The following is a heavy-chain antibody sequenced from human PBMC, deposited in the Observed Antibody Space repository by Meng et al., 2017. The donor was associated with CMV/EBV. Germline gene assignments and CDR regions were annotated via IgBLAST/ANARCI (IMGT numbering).Heavy chain of an antibody. Sequence: GGSLRLSCAASGFTFSSYSMNWVRRAPGKGLEWVSSIRSSSSYIYYADSVKGRFTISGDNAKNSLYLQMNSLRAEDTAVYYCARALRPIDGAPYGMDVWGQGTTVTVSS. J-gene: IGHJ6*02. V-gene: IGHV3-21*01. CDR3: ARALRPIDGAPYGMDV. CDR2: IRSSSSYI. CDR1: GFTFSSYS. D-gene: IGHD3-16*01.